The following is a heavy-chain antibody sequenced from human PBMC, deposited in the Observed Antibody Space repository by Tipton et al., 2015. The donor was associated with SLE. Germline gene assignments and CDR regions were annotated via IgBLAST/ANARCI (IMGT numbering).Heavy chain of an antibody. J-gene: IGHJ5*02. V-gene: IGHV3-33*01. D-gene: IGHD6-25*01. CDR3: AREAEESSGNWFDP. Sequence: SLRLSCATSGFTFSTYGMHWVRQAPGKGLEWVAVIWYDGSDTYYADSVKGRFTISRDNSKDTLYLQMNSLIAEDTAVYYCAREAEESSGNWFDPWGQGTLVTVSS. CDR2: IWYDGSDT. CDR1: GFTFSTYG.